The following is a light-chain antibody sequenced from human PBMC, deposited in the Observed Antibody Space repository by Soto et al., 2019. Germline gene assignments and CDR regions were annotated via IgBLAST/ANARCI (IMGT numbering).Light chain of an antibody. CDR3: QHSGT. J-gene: IGKJ1*01. CDR2: KAS. V-gene: IGKV1-5*03. Sequence: DIQMTQSPSTLSASVGDRVTITCRASQSISTRLAWYQQKPGRAPNLLIYKASDLKTGVPSRFSGSGSGTEVTLSITTLQPDDFATYYWQHSGTFGKGTKVEIK. CDR1: QSISTR.